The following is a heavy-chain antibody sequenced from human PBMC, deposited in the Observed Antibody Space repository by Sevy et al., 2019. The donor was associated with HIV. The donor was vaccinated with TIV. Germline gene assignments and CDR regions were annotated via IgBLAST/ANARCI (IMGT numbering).Heavy chain of an antibody. V-gene: IGHV3-30*04. CDR3: TRVRGLLGWFDS. J-gene: IGHJ5*01. CDR1: GFTFSDYT. D-gene: IGHD3-10*01. Sequence: GGSLRLSCAASGFTFSDYTIHWVRQAPGKGLEWVAVISYDGSKTSYADSVKGRLTISRDNSKNTLFLQMNSLRAADTAVYYCTRVRGLLGWFDSWGQGTLVTVSS. CDR2: ISYDGSKT.